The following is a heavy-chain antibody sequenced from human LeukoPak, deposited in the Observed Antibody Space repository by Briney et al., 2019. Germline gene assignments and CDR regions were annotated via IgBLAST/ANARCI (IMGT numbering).Heavy chain of an antibody. D-gene: IGHD3-22*01. J-gene: IGHJ4*02. CDR2: IYTSGTI. Sequence: SETLSLTCTVSGGSISSYYWSWIRQPAGTALEWIGRIYTSGTITYNPSLKSRVTMSVDTSKNQFSLKLSSVTAADTAVYYCARDRIFYYDSSGYFDYWGQGILVTVSS. V-gene: IGHV4-4*07. CDR1: GGSISSYY. CDR3: ARDRIFYYDSSGYFDY.